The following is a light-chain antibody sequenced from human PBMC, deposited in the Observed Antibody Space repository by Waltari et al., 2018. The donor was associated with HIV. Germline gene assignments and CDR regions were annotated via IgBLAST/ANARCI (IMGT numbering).Light chain of an antibody. Sequence: QSVLTQPPSVSGAPGQRVTIPCTGSSSNIGAGYDVHWSQQLPGPAPKLLIYGNSNRPSGVPDRFSGSKSGTSASLAITGLQAEDEADYYCQSYDSSLSGPWVFGGGTKLTVL. CDR2: GNS. CDR3: QSYDSSLSGPWV. J-gene: IGLJ3*02. V-gene: IGLV1-40*01. CDR1: SSNIGAGYD.